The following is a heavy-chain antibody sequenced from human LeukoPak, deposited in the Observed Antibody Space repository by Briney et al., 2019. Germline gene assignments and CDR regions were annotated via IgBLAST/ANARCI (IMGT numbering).Heavy chain of an antibody. J-gene: IGHJ4*02. Sequence: NPSETLSLTCAGYGGSFSGYYWNWIRQPPGKGLEWIGEINHSGSTNYNPSLKSRVTISVDTSKNQFSLKLSSVTAADTAVYYCARAHIVTIERYDYGDYYFDYWGQGTLVTVSS. D-gene: IGHD4-17*01. CDR3: ARAHIVTIERYDYGDYYFDY. V-gene: IGHV4-34*01. CDR1: GGSFSGYY. CDR2: INHSGST.